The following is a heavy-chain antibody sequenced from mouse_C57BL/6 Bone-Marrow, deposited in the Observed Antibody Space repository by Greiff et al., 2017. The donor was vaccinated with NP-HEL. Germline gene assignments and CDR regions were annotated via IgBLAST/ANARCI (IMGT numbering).Heavy chain of an antibody. D-gene: IGHD2-1*01. CDR1: GYSITSGYY. CDR3: AIRYGNYGAWFAY. V-gene: IGHV3-6*01. Sequence: ESGPGLVKPSQSLSLTCSVTGYSITSGYYWNWIRQFPGNKLEWMGYISYDGSNNYNPSLKNRISITRDTSKNQFFLKLNSVTTEDTATYYCAIRYGNYGAWFAYWGQGTLVTVSA. CDR2: ISYDGSN. J-gene: IGHJ3*01.